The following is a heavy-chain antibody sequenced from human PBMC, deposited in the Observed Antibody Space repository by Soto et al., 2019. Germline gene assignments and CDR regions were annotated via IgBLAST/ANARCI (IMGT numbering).Heavy chain of an antibody. J-gene: IGHJ6*03. D-gene: IGHD3-16*02. CDR1: GVSIVVYY. V-gene: IGHV4-59*01. CDR2: IYYSGST. Sequence: SETLSLTCTVSGVSIVVYYGGWIRQPPGKGREGIGYIYYSGSTNYNPSLKSRVTISVDASKNQFSLKLSSVTAADTAVYYCARGPDDYIWGSYRSYYYYYYMDVWGKGTTVTVSS. CDR3: ARGPDDYIWGSYRSYYYYYYMDV.